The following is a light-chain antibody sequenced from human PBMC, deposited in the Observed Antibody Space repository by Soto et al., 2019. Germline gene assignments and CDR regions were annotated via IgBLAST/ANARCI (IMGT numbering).Light chain of an antibody. Sequence: VFSHSLSTLSLPPEEKATLSCRAARQASSSYLAWYQQKPGQAPRLLIYGASSRATGIPDRFSGSGSGTDFTLTISRLEPEDFAVYYCQQYGSSPWTFGQGTKVEIK. CDR3: QQYGSSPWT. CDR2: GAS. CDR1: RQASSSY. V-gene: IGKV3-20*01. J-gene: IGKJ1*01.